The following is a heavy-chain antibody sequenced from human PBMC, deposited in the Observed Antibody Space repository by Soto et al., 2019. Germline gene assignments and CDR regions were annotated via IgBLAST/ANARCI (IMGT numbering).Heavy chain of an antibody. CDR3: ARVARYLYYYDSSGYYPGLLDY. V-gene: IGHV4-31*03. CDR1: GGSISSGGYY. CDR2: IYYSGST. J-gene: IGHJ4*02. Sequence: SETLSLTCTVSGGSISSGGYYWSWIRQHPGKGLEWIGYIYYSGSTYYNPSLKSRVTISVDTSKNQFSLKLSSVTAADTAVYYCARVARYLYYYDSSGYYPGLLDYWGQGTLVTVSS. D-gene: IGHD3-22*01.